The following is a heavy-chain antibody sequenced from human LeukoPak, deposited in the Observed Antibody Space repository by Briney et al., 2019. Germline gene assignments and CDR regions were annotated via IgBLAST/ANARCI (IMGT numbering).Heavy chain of an antibody. CDR2: ISGSGGST. J-gene: IGHJ4*02. CDR3: AKDPRIVGASY. D-gene: IGHD1-26*01. V-gene: IGHV3-23*01. Sequence: GGSLRLSCAASGFTFSSYAMSWVRQAPGKGLEWASAISGSGGSTYYADSVKGRFTISRDNSKNTLYLQMNSLRAEDTAVYYCAKDPRIVGASYWGQGTLVTVSS. CDR1: GFTFSSYA.